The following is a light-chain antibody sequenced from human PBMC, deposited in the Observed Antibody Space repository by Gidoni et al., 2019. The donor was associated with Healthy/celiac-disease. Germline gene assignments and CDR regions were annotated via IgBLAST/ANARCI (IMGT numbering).Light chain of an antibody. J-gene: IGKJ4*01. CDR3: QQRSNWALT. CDR2: DAT. V-gene: IGKV3-11*01. Sequence: EIVSTQSPATLSLSPGERATPSRRASQSVSSYLAWYQQKPGQAPRLLNYDATMRTTGIPARCSSSGSGTDFTLTISSLEPEDVAVYYCQQRSNWALTFGGGTKVEIK. CDR1: QSVSSY.